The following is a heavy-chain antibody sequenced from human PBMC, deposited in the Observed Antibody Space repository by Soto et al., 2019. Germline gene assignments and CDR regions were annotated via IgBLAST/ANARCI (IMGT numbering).Heavy chain of an antibody. D-gene: IGHD2-15*01. J-gene: IGHJ2*01. CDR3: ARCYCSVGSCYSCWHFDL. CDR1: GYTFTNYG. V-gene: IGHV1-18*01. Sequence: QVQLVQSGSEVKKPGDSVKVSCKASGYTFTNYGMSWVRQAPGQGLEWMGWISAYNGNTNHAQNFQGRVTMTTDTSTNTAYMGLRSLRSDDTAVYYCARCYCSVGSCYSCWHFDLWGRGALVTVSS. CDR2: ISAYNGNT.